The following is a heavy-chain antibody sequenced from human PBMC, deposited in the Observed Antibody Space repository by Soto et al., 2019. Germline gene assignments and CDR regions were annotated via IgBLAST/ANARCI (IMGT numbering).Heavy chain of an antibody. Sequence: SLRLSCAASGFTFSIYAMSWVRQAPGKGLEWVSAISGSGGSTYYADSVKGRFTISRDNSKNTLYLQMNSLRAEDTAVYYCAKPNVLRFLEWLPDYYYYGMDVWGQGTTVTVSS. J-gene: IGHJ6*02. CDR1: GFTFSIYA. CDR3: AKPNVLRFLEWLPDYYYYGMDV. CDR2: ISGSGGST. V-gene: IGHV3-23*01. D-gene: IGHD3-3*01.